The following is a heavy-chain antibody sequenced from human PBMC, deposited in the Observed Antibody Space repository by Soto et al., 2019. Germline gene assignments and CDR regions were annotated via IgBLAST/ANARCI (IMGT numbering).Heavy chain of an antibody. Sequence: GGSLRLSCGASGFTFSSYGMHWVRQAPGKGLEWVAVIWYDGSNKYYADSVKGRFTISRDNSKNTLYLQMNSLRAEDTAVYYCARYHSPFPPLHICSPPGGQGPRV. D-gene: IGHD3-10*02. CDR1: GFTFSSYG. CDR3: ARYHSPFPPLHICSPP. CDR2: IWYDGSNK. J-gene: IGHJ5*02. V-gene: IGHV3-33*01.